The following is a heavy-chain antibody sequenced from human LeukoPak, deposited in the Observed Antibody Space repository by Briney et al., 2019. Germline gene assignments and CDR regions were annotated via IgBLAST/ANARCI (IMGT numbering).Heavy chain of an antibody. CDR1: GGSFSGYY. CDR3: ARARGYYDSSGYYPNWFDP. D-gene: IGHD3-22*01. CDR2: INHGGST. J-gene: IGHJ5*02. Sequence: PSETLSLTCAVYGGSFSGYYWSWIRQPPGKGLEWIGEINHGGSTNYNPSLKSRVTISVDTSKNQFSLKLSSVIAADTAVYYCARARGYYDSSGYYPNWFDPWGQGTLVTVSS. V-gene: IGHV4-34*01.